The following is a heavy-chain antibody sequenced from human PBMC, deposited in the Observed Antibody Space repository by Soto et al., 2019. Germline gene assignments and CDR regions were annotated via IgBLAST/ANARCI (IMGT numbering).Heavy chain of an antibody. D-gene: IGHD6-19*01. CDR3: ARAVAVPADFDY. CDR2: INAGNGNT. CDR1: GYTFTGYA. Sequence: QVQLVQSGAEEKKPGASVKVSCKASGYTFTGYAMHWVPQAPGQRLEWMGWINAGNGNTKYSQKFQGRVTITRDTSASTAYMELSRLRSEDTAVYYCARAVAVPADFDYWGQGTLVTVSS. J-gene: IGHJ4*02. V-gene: IGHV1-3*05.